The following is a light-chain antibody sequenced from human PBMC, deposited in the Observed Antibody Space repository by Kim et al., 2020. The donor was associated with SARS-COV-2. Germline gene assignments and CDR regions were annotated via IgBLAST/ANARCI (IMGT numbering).Light chain of an antibody. V-gene: IGKV1-27*01. Sequence: ASVGDRVTITCRASQAISNYLAWYQQKPGKVPSLLIYTASTLQSGDPSRFSGSGSGTDFTLTISSLQPEDVATYYCQNHNSAPLTFGGGTKVDIK. J-gene: IGKJ4*01. CDR3: QNHNSAPLT. CDR2: TAS. CDR1: QAISNY.